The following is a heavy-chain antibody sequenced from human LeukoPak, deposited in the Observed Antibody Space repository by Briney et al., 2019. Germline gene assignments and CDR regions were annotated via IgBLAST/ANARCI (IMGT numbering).Heavy chain of an antibody. D-gene: IGHD6-13*01. J-gene: IGHJ4*02. CDR1: GGSISSYY. CDR2: IYTSGST. CDR3: ARVHPAGTIDY. V-gene: IGHV4-4*07. Sequence: SETLSLTCTVSGGSISSYYWSWIRQPAGKGLEWVGRIYTSGSTNYNPSLESRVTMSVDTSKNQFSLKLSSLTAAGTAVYYCARVHPAGTIDYWGQGTLVTVS.